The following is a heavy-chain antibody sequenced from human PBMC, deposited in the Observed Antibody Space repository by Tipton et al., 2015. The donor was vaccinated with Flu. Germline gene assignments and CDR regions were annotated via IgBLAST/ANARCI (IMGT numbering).Heavy chain of an antibody. CDR3: ARRDFSNYVSEPKNWFDP. Sequence: TLSLTCAVYSGSFSGYFWTWIRQTPGKGLEWIGEINHSGSTNYNPSLKSRVTISVDTSKNQFSLQLTSVTAADTAVYHCARRDFSNYVSEPKNWFDPWGQGTLVTVSS. V-gene: IGHV4-34*01. CDR2: INHSGST. J-gene: IGHJ5*02. CDR1: SGSFSGYF. D-gene: IGHD4-11*01.